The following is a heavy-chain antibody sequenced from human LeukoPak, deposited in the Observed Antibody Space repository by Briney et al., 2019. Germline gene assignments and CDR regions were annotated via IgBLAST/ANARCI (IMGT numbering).Heavy chain of an antibody. D-gene: IGHD2-15*01. J-gene: IGHJ4*02. V-gene: IGHV1-18*01. CDR3: ARRGGYSSGSGFSPYYFDY. Sequence: GASVKVSCKASGYTLTHYGISWVRQAPEQGLRGRDGFSPYIGNTNYAQKIQGRVTMTTDTSTSTAYMELRSLRSDDTAVYYCARRGGYSSGSGFSPYYFDYWGQGTLVTVSS. CDR2: FSPYIGNT. CDR1: GYTLTHYG.